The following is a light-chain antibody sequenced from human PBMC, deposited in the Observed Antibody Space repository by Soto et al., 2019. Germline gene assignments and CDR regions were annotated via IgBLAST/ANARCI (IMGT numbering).Light chain of an antibody. V-gene: IGKV3-20*01. CDR3: QQYGSSPLT. CDR2: GAS. Sequence: DIVLTQSPDTLSLSPGERATLSCRASQSVTSGYLAWYQQKPGQAPRLLIFGASSRATGIPDRFSGSGSETDFTLTISRLEPEDVALYYCQQYGSSPLTFGQGNKVDSK. J-gene: IGKJ1*01. CDR1: QSVTSGY.